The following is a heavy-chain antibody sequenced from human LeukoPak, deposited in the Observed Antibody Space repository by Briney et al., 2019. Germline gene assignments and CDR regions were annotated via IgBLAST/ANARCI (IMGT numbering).Heavy chain of an antibody. V-gene: IGHV1-2*02. CDR3: ARAPTMTTSWDFDY. J-gene: IGHJ4*02. D-gene: IGHD4-17*01. CDR2: INPNSGGT. CDR1: GYTFTGYY. Sequence: EASVKVSCKASGYTFTGYYMHWVRQAPGQGLEWMGWINPNSGGTNYAQKFQGRVTMTRDTSISTAYMELSRLRSDDTAVYYCARAPTMTTSWDFDYWGQGTLITVSS.